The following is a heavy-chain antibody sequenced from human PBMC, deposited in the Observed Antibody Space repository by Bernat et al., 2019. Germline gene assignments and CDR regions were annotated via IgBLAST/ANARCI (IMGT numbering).Heavy chain of an antibody. D-gene: IGHD3-22*01. V-gene: IGHV3-23*01. Sequence: EVQLLESGGGLVQPGGSLRLSCAASGFTFSSYAMSWVRQAPGKGLEWVSAISGSGGRTYYADSVKGRFTISRDNSKNTLYLQMNSLRAEDTAVYYCAKDPYYYDSSGQDYWGQGTLVTVSS. CDR2: ISGSGGRT. J-gene: IGHJ4*02. CDR3: AKDPYYYDSSGQDY. CDR1: GFTFSSYA.